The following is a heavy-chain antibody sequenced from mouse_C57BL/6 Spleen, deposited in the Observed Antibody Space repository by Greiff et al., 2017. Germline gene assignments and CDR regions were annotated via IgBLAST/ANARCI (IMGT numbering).Heavy chain of an antibody. J-gene: IGHJ3*01. CDR2: ISSGSSTI. CDR1: GFTFSDYG. Sequence: DVMLVESGGGLVKPGGSLKLSCAASGFTFSDYGMHWVRQAPEKGLGWVAYISSGSSTIYYADTVKGRFTISRDNAKNTPFLQMTRLRSEDTAMYYCAREYDYDLAWFAYWGQGTLVTVSA. D-gene: IGHD2-4*01. CDR3: AREYDYDLAWFAY. V-gene: IGHV5-17*01.